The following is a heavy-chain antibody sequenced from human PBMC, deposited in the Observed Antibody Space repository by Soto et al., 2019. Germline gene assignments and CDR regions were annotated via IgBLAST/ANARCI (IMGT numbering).Heavy chain of an antibody. CDR2: IYYTGNT. CDR3: ARVGISSSDAFDI. Sequence: QVQLQESGPGLVKPSQTLSLTCTVSGGSISSGGYYWSWIRQHPEKGLEWIGYIYYTGNTYYNASLESRGTLSVDTSTNQFSLKLSSVTGADTAVYYCARVGISSSDAFDIWGQGTTVTVSS. D-gene: IGHD6-6*01. CDR1: GGSISSGGYY. V-gene: IGHV4-31*03. J-gene: IGHJ3*02.